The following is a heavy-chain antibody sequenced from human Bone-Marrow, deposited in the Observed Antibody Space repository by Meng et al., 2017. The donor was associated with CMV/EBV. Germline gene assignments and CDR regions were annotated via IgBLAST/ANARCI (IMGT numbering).Heavy chain of an antibody. V-gene: IGHV3-33*06. Sequence: GESLKISCAASGFTFSSYGMHWVRQAPGKGLEWVAVIWYDGSNKYYADSVKGRFTISRDNSKNTLYLQMNSLRAEDTAVYYCAKDNASYDSSGLGYDYWGQGTLVTVSS. D-gene: IGHD3-22*01. CDR2: IWYDGSNK. J-gene: IGHJ4*02. CDR3: AKDNASYDSSGLGYDY. CDR1: GFTFSSYG.